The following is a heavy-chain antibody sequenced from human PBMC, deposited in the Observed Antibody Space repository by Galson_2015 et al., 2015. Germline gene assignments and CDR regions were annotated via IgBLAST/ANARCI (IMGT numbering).Heavy chain of an antibody. CDR1: GFTFSSYE. J-gene: IGHJ3*02. CDR2: ISSSGSTI. CDR3: ARNEPTRYGSGSYSDAFDI. D-gene: IGHD3-10*01. V-gene: IGHV3-48*03. Sequence: SLRLSCAASGFTFSSYEMNWARQAPGKGLEWVSYISSSGSTIYYADSVKGRFTISRDNAKNSLYLQMNSLRAEDTAVYYCARNEPTRYGSGSYSDAFDIWGQGTMVTVSS.